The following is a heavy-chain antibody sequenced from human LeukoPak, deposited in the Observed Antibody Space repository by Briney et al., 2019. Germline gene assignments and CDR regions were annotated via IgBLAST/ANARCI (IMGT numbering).Heavy chain of an antibody. D-gene: IGHD1-26*01. Sequence: ASVKVSCKASGYTFTGYYMHWVRQAPGQGLEWMGWINPNSGDTNYAQKFQGRVTMTRDASISTAYMELSRLRSDDTAVYYCARAQDRIVGAEAWFDPWGQGTLVTVSS. J-gene: IGHJ5*02. V-gene: IGHV1-2*02. CDR2: INPNSGDT. CDR1: GYTFTGYY. CDR3: ARAQDRIVGAEAWFDP.